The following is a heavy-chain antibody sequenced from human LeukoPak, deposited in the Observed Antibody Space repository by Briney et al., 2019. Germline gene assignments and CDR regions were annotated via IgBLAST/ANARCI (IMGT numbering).Heavy chain of an antibody. V-gene: IGHV1-18*01. CDR2: ISAYNGNT. Sequence: ASVKVSCKASGYAFTSYGISWVRQAPGQGLEWMGWISAYNGNTNYAQKLQGRVTMTTDTSTSTAYMELRSLRSDDTAVYYCARMYSGSYYDWFDPWGQGTLVTASS. CDR1: GYAFTSYG. J-gene: IGHJ5*02. D-gene: IGHD1-26*01. CDR3: ARMYSGSYYDWFDP.